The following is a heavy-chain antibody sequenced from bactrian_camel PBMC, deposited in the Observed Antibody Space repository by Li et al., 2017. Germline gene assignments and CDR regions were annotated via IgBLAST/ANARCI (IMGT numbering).Heavy chain of an antibody. CDR3: ATGFNRSLGMLRPEIGF. CDR2: IYTGDRYT. CDR1: GDIYRRNC. V-gene: IGHV3S54*01. Sequence: VQLVESGGGSVQARGSLRLSCAASGDIYRRNCMGWFRQTPGKRREGVAGIYTGDRYTQYADSVKGRFTISRDNAKATLYLQMHSLKMEDTALYRCATGFNRSLGMLRPEIGFWGQGTQVTVS. J-gene: IGHJ6*01. D-gene: IGHD1*01.